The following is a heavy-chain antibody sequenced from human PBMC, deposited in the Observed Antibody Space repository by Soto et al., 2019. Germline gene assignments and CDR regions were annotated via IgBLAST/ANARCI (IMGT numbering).Heavy chain of an antibody. V-gene: IGHV3-23*01. CDR1: GFTFNNYA. Sequence: EVQLLESGGGLVQPGGSLRLSCAASGFTFNNYAMSWVRQAPGKGLEWVSAIRGGGDTTSYADSVKGRFTVSRDGSKNRLYLQMNSLRPEDTAVYYCAKGRGGSGSLPPRVDSWGQGPLVTVSS. CDR3: AKGRGGSGSLPPRVDS. CDR2: IRGGGDTT. D-gene: IGHD3-10*01. J-gene: IGHJ4*02.